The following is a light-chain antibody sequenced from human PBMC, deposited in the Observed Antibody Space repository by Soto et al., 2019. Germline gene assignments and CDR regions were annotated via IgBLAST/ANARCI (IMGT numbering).Light chain of an antibody. CDR2: DAS. Sequence: EIVLTQSPATLSLSPGERATLSCRASQSVSSYLAWYQQKPGQAPRLLIYDASNRDTGIQARFSGSGSGTDFPLTISRLEPEAFAVYYCQQRSTGRAFGQGTKVEIK. CDR3: QQRSTGRA. V-gene: IGKV3-11*01. J-gene: IGKJ1*01. CDR1: QSVSSY.